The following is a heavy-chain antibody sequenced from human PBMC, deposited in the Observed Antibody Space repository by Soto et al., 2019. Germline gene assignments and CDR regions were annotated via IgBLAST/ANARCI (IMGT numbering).Heavy chain of an antibody. CDR2: INAGNGNT. J-gene: IGHJ4*02. D-gene: IGHD6-19*01. CDR3: ARASGWYVSDY. V-gene: IGHV1-3*05. CDR1: GYTFTSYA. Sequence: QVQLVQSGAEEKKPGASVKVSCKASGYTFTSYAMHWVRQAPGQRLEWMGWINAGNGNTKYSQKFQGRVTITRDTSASTAYMELSSRRSEDTAVDYGARASGWYVSDYWGQGTLVTVST.